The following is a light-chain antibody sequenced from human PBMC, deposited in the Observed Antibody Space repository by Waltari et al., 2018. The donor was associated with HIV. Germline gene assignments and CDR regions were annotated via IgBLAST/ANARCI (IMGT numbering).Light chain of an antibody. J-gene: IGKJ5*01. CDR3: QQYGSSPPIT. V-gene: IGKV3-20*01. CDR1: QSVSSSY. Sequence: EIVLTQSPGTLSLSPGERATLSCRASQSVSSSYLACYQQKPGQAPRLLIYGASSSATGIPDRFSGSGSGTDFTLPISRLEPEDFAVYYCQQYGSSPPITFGQGTRLEIK. CDR2: GAS.